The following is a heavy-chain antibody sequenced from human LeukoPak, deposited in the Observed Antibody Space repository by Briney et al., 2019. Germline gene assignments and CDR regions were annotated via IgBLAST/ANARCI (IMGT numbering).Heavy chain of an antibody. J-gene: IGHJ6*02. CDR2: IFPISGPT. D-gene: IGHD7-27*01. CDR1: GGTFSDYA. V-gene: IGHV1-69*13. Sequence: ASVKVSCKASGGTFSDYAIHWVRQAPGQGLEWMGGIFPISGPTNYAQKFQGRVTITADESTNTACMELSSLRSEDTAVYYCAKENWVPPYYYFGMDVWGLGTTVTVSS. CDR3: AKENWVPPYYYFGMDV.